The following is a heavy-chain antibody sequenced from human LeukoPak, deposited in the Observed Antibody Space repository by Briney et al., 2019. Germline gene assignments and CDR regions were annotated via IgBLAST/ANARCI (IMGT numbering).Heavy chain of an antibody. Sequence: PGGSLRLSCAASGFTVSSNYMTWVRQAPGKGLEWVSIIYSGGSTYYADSVKGRFTISRDNSKNTLYLQMNSLRAEDTAVYYCARDLVGSSYWFDPWGQGTLVTVSS. J-gene: IGHJ5*02. CDR2: IYSGGST. V-gene: IGHV3-53*05. D-gene: IGHD6-6*01. CDR3: ARDLVGSSYWFDP. CDR1: GFTVSSNY.